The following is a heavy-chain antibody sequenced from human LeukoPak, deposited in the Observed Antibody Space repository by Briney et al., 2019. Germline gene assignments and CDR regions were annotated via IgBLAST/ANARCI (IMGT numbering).Heavy chain of an antibody. D-gene: IGHD3-10*01. J-gene: IGHJ5*02. CDR1: GYSFTSYW. CDR3: ASTGGSGSYWDPFDP. Sequence: GESLKISCKGSGYSFTSYWIGWVRQMPGKGLEWMGIIYPGDSDTSYSPSFQGQLTISAAKSISTAYLQWAGLKASDTAMYYCASTGGSGSYWDPFDPWGQGTLVTVSS. V-gene: IGHV5-51*01. CDR2: IYPGDSDT.